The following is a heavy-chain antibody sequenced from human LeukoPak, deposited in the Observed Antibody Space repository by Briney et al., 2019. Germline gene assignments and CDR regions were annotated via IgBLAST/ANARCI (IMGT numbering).Heavy chain of an antibody. J-gene: IGHJ3*02. Sequence: PSETLSLTCTVSGGSISSYYWSWIRQPPGKGLEWIGYIYYSGSPNYNPSLKSRVTISVDTSKNQFSLKLSSVTAADTAVYYCAKDRGIAAPGAFDIWGQRTMVTVSS. CDR3: AKDRGIAAPGAFDI. V-gene: IGHV4-59*01. CDR2: IYYSGSP. D-gene: IGHD6-13*01. CDR1: GGSISSYY.